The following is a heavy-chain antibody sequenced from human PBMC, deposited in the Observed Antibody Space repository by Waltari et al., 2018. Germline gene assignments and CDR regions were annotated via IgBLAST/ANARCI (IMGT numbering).Heavy chain of an antibody. CDR3: ARHGDFCFDY. CDR1: GFSFSVTW. CDR2: IKTDGSTK. V-gene: IGHV3-7*01. Sequence: VQVVESGGDLVQPGGSLRLSCAASGFSFSVTWMGWVRQAPGKALEWVANIKTDGSTKYYVGSVKGRFTISRDNAKNSLYLQMNSLRAEDTAVYYCARHGDFCFDYWGQGILVTVSS. J-gene: IGHJ4*02.